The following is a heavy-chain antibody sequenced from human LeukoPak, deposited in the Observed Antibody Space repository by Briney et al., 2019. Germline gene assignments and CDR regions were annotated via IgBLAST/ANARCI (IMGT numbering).Heavy chain of an antibody. Sequence: GGSLRLSCAASEFSVGSNYMTWVRQAPGKGLEWVSYISSSGSTIYYADSLRGRFTISRDSAKNSLYLQLNSLRAEDTAIYYCARGSSAWFDYFDSWGQGTLVTVSS. V-gene: IGHV3-48*03. CDR1: EFSVGSNY. CDR3: ARGSSAWFDYFDS. D-gene: IGHD6-19*01. CDR2: ISSSGSTI. J-gene: IGHJ4*02.